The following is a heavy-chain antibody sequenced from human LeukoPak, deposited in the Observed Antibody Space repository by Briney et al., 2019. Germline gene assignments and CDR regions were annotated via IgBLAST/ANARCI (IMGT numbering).Heavy chain of an antibody. V-gene: IGHV4-34*01. CDR1: GGSFSGYY. Sequence: SETLSLTCAVYGGSFSGYYWSWIRQPPGKGLEWIGEINHSGSTNYNPSLKSRVTISVDTSKNQFSLKLSSVTAADTAVYYCARVAYGDYYFDYWGQGTLVTVSS. J-gene: IGHJ4*02. CDR2: INHSGST. D-gene: IGHD4-17*01. CDR3: ARVAYGDYYFDY.